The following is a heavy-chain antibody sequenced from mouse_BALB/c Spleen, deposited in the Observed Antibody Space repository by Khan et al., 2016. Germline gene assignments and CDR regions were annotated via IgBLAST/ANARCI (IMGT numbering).Heavy chain of an antibody. CDR2: ILPGTGNT. CDR1: GYTFSSYW. J-gene: IGHJ4*01. CDR3: ASAFYGHYYAMDY. V-gene: IGHV1-9*01. D-gene: IGHD2-10*01. Sequence: QVQLKQSGAELMKPGASVKISCKATGYTFSSYWIEWVKQRPGHGLEWIGEILPGTGNTNYNEKFKGKATFTADTSSNTAYMQLSSLTSEDSAVYYGASAFYGHYYAMDYWGQGTSVTVSS.